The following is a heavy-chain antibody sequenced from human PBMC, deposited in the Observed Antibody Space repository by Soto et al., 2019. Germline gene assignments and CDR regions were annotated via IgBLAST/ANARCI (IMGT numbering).Heavy chain of an antibody. CDR3: AKDLMGYCSGGSCYGYDY. J-gene: IGHJ4*02. D-gene: IGHD2-15*01. CDR1: GFTFSSYG. V-gene: IGHV3-30*18. Sequence: PGGSLRLSCAASGFTFSSYGMHWVRQAPGKGLEWVAVISYDGGNKYYADSVKGRFTISRDNSKNTLYLQMNSLRAEDTAVYYCAKDLMGYCSGGSCYGYDYWGQGTLVTVSS. CDR2: ISYDGGNK.